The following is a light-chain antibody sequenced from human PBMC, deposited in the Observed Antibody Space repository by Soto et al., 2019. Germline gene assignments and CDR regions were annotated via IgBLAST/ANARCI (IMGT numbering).Light chain of an antibody. Sequence: QSVLTQPASVSASPGQSITISCTGTSSDVGGSNFVSWYQQHPGKPPKLIIYDVATRPSGVSNRFSGSKSGSTASLIISRLQTEYEADYYYVSFTSSTTYVFGSGTKLTVL. J-gene: IGLJ1*01. CDR1: SSDVGGSNF. CDR2: DVA. CDR3: VSFTSSTTYV. V-gene: IGLV2-14*03.